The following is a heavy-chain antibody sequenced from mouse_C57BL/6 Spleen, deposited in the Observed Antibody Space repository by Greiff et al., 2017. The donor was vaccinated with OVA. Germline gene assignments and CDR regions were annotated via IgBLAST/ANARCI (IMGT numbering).Heavy chain of an antibody. J-gene: IGHJ4*01. Sequence: QVQLQQPGAELVRPGSSVKLSCKASGYTFTSYWMDWVKQRPGQGLEWIGNIYPSDSETHYNQKFKDKVTLTVDKSSSTAYMQLSSLTSEDSAVYYCARPYYYGSSDYAMDYWGQGTSVTVSS. V-gene: IGHV1-61*01. CDR2: IYPSDSET. CDR1: GYTFTSYW. CDR3: ARPYYYGSSDYAMDY. D-gene: IGHD1-1*01.